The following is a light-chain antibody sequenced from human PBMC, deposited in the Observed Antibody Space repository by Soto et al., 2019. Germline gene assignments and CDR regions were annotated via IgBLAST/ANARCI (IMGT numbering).Light chain of an antibody. CDR2: GAS. CDR1: QSVSSSY. J-gene: IGKJ5*01. V-gene: IGKV3-20*01. Sequence: EIVWTQSPGTMSLSPGERSTLSRMASQSVSSSYLAWYQQKPGQAPRLIIYGASSRATGIQDRFSGSGSGTDFTLTISRLEPEDFAVYSCQQYGSSPTTFGQGTRVEIK. CDR3: QQYGSSPTT.